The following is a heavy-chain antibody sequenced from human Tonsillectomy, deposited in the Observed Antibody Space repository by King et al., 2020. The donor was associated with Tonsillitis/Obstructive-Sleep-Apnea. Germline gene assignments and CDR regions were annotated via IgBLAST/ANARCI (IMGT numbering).Heavy chain of an antibody. CDR2: TYYRSKWYN. D-gene: IGHD4-17*01. Sequence: VQLQQSGPGLERPSQTLSLTCAISGDSVSSKTTAWNWIRQSPSRGLEWLGRTYYRSKWYNDYAVSVKSRITINPDTTKNQFSLQLSSVTPEDTAVYYCARGLVGDFDYWGQGSLVTVSS. CDR3: ARGLVGDFDY. CDR1: GDSVSSKTTA. J-gene: IGHJ4*02. V-gene: IGHV6-1*01.